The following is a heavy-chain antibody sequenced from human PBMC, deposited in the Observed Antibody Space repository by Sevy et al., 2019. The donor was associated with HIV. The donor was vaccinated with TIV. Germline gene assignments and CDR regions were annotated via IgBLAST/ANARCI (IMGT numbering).Heavy chain of an antibody. V-gene: IGHV3-48*02. CDR2: ISSSSSTI. J-gene: IGHJ4*02. CDR3: ARDDYSGSYDGGLDY. Sequence: GGSLRLSCAASGFTFSSYSMNWVRQAPGKGREWVSYISSSSSTIYYADSGKGRFTISRENAKNSLYLQMNSLRDEDTAVYYCARDDYSGSYDGGLDYWGQGTLVTVSS. CDR1: GFTFSSYS. D-gene: IGHD1-26*01.